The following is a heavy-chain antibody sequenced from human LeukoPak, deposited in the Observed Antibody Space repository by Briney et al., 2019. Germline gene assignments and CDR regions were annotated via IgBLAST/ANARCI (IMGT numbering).Heavy chain of an antibody. V-gene: IGHV1-2*02. J-gene: IGHJ4*02. D-gene: IGHD3-10*01. CDR2: INPNSGGT. CDR1: GYTFTGYY. CDR3: ARGPYYGSGRRGYYFDY. Sequence: GASVKVSCKPSGYTFTGYYMHWVRQAPGQGLEWMGWINPNSGGTNYAQKFQGRVTMTRDTSISTAYMELSRLRSDDTAVYYCARGPYYGSGRRGYYFDYWGQGTLVTVSS.